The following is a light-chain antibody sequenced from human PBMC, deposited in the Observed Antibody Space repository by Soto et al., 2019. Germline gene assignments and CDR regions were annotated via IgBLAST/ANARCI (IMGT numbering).Light chain of an antibody. CDR1: QSMRNSY. V-gene: IGKV3-20*01. CDR3: QQYDRLPQRS. Sequence: EIVLTQSPGTLSLSPGERATLSCRASQSMRNSYLAWYQQRPGQAPRLLIYGASTRATRIPDRFSGSGSGTDFTLTISRLEPEDSAVYYCQQYDRLPQRSFVPGTKVDIK. CDR2: GAS. J-gene: IGKJ3*01.